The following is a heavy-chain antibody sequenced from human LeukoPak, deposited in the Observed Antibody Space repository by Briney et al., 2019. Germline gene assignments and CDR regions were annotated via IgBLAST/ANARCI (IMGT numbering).Heavy chain of an antibody. V-gene: IGHV3-7*01. D-gene: IGHD3-22*01. CDR1: GFTFSSYW. Sequence: GGSLRLSCAASGFTFSSYWMIWVRQAPGKGLEWVANIKQDGSEKYYVDSLKGRFTISRDNAKNSLFLQMNSLRAEDTAVYYCARDGGEYYYDNSDYWGNFDYWGQGTLVTVSS. CDR2: IKQDGSEK. CDR3: ARDGGEYYYDNSDYWGNFDY. J-gene: IGHJ4*02.